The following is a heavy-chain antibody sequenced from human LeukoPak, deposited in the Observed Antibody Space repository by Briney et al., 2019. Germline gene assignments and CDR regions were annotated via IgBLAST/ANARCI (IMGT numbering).Heavy chain of an antibody. V-gene: IGHV4-30-2*01. Sequence: MPSQTLSLTCAVSGGSISSGGYSWSWIRQPPGKGLEWIGYIYHSGSTYYNPSLKSRVTISVDTSKNQFSLKLSSVTAADTAVYYCARHVYTIFGVVTGSFDYWGQGTLVTVSS. CDR2: IYHSGST. J-gene: IGHJ4*02. CDR1: GGSISSGGYS. CDR3: ARHVYTIFGVVTGSFDY. D-gene: IGHD3-3*01.